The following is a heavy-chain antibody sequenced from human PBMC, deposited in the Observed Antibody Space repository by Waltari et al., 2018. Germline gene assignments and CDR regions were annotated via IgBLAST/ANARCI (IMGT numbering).Heavy chain of an antibody. CDR1: GGRFGSYA. J-gene: IGHJ5*02. CDR3: TRRELGGAFDP. CDR2: IIPIFGTAP. Sequence: QVQLVQSGAEVTKPGSSVKVSCKASGGRFGSYAISWVRQAPGEGLEWMGGIIPIFGTAPNYAQKFQGRLTVTADESTATVYMDLSSLRSDDTAVYYCTRRELGGAFDPWGQGTLVTVSS. D-gene: IGHD3-16*01. V-gene: IGHV1-69*12.